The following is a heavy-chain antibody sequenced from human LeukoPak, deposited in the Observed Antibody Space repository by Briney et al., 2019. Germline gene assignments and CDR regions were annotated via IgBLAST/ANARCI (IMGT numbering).Heavy chain of an antibody. CDR3: VGGQQMVH. D-gene: IGHD6-13*01. Sequence: GGSLRLSCVASVFTFCDSYMRWIRQAPGKGLEWISHISRGGENIYYADSVKGRFTISRDNAKNSLYLQMNSLRAEDTAVYYCVGGQQMVHWGQGILVTVSS. CDR2: ISRGGENI. CDR1: VFTFCDSY. J-gene: IGHJ4*02. V-gene: IGHV3-11*01.